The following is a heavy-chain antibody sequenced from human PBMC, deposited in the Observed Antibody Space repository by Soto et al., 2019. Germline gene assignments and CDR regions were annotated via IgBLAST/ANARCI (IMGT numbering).Heavy chain of an antibody. CDR3: ARDFDLYYYGMDV. J-gene: IGHJ6*02. CDR1: GFTVSNNY. V-gene: IGHV3-53*01. D-gene: IGHD3-9*01. CDR2: INSGGIT. Sequence: GGSLRLSCAASGFTVSNNYISWVRQAPGKGLEWVSLINSGGITYFADSVKGRFTISRDNSKNTVYLQMNSLRAEDTAMYYCARDFDLYYYGMDVWGQGTTVTVS.